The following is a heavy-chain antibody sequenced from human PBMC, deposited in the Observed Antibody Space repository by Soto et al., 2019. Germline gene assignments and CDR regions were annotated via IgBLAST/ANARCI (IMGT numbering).Heavy chain of an antibody. V-gene: IGHV3-33*01. J-gene: IGHJ4*02. D-gene: IGHD3-9*01. CDR1: GFTFSSYG. CDR2: IWYDGSNK. CDR3: ARDPTYYDILTGYYTLYYFDY. Sequence: GGSLRLSCAASGFTFSSYGMHWVRQAPGKGLEWVAVIWYDGSNKYYADSVKGRFTISRDNSKNTLYLQMNSLRAEDTAVYYCARDPTYYDILTGYYTLYYFDYWGQGTLVTVSS.